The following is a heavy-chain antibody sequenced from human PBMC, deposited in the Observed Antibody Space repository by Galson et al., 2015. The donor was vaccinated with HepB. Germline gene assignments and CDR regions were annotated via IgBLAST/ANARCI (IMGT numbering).Heavy chain of an antibody. CDR1: GFTFSNAW. CDR3: TTDPTGDPGHE. CDR2: IKSKTDGGTT. Sequence: SLRLSCAASGFTFSNAWMSWVRQAPGKGLEWVGRIKSKTDGGTTDYAAPVKGRFTISRDDSKNTLYLQMNSLKTEDTAVYYCTTDPTGDPGHEWGQGTLVTVSS. J-gene: IGHJ4*02. V-gene: IGHV3-15*01. D-gene: IGHD4-17*01.